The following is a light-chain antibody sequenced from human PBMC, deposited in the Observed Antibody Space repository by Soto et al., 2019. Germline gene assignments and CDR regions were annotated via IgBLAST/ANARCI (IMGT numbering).Light chain of an antibody. J-gene: IGLJ1*01. CDR1: NSNLGSDY. CDR3: AAWDDSLSGYV. V-gene: IGLV1-47*01. Sequence: SSLTQPPPASGTPGPRVTLSCSWSNSNLGSDYVYWYQQFPGTAPKLLIYRNNQRPSGVPDRFSGSKSGTSASLAISGLRSEDEADYYCAAWDDSLSGYVFGTGTKVTVL. CDR2: RNN.